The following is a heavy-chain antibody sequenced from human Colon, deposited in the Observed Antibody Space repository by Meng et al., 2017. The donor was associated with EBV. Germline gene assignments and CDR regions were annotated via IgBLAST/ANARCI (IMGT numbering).Heavy chain of an antibody. CDR2: IIHGGSP. Sequence: QRWGPGLLKLSETLSLTGAVKGGSLSGAYWNWIRQPPGKGLEWIGEIIHGGSPSYNPSLKSRVTISIDTSKNQLSLMLSSVTAADTAVYYCARRPTGIDYWGQGTLVTVSS. D-gene: IGHD2-8*02. CDR1: GGSLSGAY. V-gene: IGHV4-34*12. J-gene: IGHJ4*02. CDR3: ARRPTGIDY.